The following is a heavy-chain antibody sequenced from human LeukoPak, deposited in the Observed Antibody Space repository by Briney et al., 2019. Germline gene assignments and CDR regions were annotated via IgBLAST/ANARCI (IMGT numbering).Heavy chain of an antibody. V-gene: IGHV1-24*01. CDR3: ATTPPYCRGGNCYSLDY. CDR2: FDPEDGET. D-gene: IGHD2-15*01. CDR1: GYPLTELS. J-gene: IGHJ4*02. Sequence: ASVKVSCKFSGYPLTELSIHWVRQAPGEGLEWMGDFDPEDGETIYAQKFQGRLTMTEDTSTDTTYMELSSLRSEDTAVYYCATTPPYCRGGNCYSLDYWGQGTRVTVSS.